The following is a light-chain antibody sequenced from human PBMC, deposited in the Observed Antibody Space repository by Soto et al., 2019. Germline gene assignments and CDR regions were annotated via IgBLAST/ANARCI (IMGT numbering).Light chain of an antibody. J-gene: IGLJ3*02. Sequence: QSVLTQPRSVSGSPGQSVTISCTGTSSDVGGYNYVSWYQQHPGKAPRLMIYDVSKRPSGVPDRFSGSKSGNTASLTISGLQAEDEADYYCCSYAGSYKXFGGGTKLTVL. V-gene: IGLV2-11*01. CDR3: CSYAGSYKX. CDR2: DVS. CDR1: SSDVGGYNY.